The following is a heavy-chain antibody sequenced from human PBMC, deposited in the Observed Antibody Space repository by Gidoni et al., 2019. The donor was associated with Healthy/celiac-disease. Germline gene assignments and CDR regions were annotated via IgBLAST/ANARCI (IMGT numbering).Heavy chain of an antibody. V-gene: IGHV4-34*01. J-gene: IGHJ4*02. CDR3: ARQRGGYDQDY. Sequence: QVQLQQWGAGLLKPSETLSLTCAVYGGSFSGYYWSWIRQPPGKGLEWIGEINHSGSTNYNPSLKSRVTISVDTSKNQFSLKLSSVTAADTAVYYCARQRGGYDQDYWGQGTLVTVSS. CDR1: GGSFSGYY. D-gene: IGHD5-12*01. CDR2: INHSGST.